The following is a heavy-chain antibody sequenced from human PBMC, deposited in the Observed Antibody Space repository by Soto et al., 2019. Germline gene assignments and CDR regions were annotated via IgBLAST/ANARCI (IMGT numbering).Heavy chain of an antibody. CDR1: GFTFRSYG. CDR2: ISYDESNK. CDR3: AKAREDYGRVEYYFDY. V-gene: IGHV3-30*18. D-gene: IGHD3-10*01. J-gene: IGHJ4*02. Sequence: GSLRLSCAASGFTFRSYGMHWVRQAPGKGLEWVAVISYDESNKYYADSVKGRFTISRDNSKNTLYVQMNSLRAEDTAVYYCAKAREDYGRVEYYFDYWGQGT.